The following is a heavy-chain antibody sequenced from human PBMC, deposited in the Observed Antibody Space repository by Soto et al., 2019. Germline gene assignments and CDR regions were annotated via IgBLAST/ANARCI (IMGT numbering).Heavy chain of an antibody. J-gene: IGHJ3*02. V-gene: IGHV3-33*01. CDR3: ARDMYYYDSSGYDHNAFEI. Sequence: GGSLRLSCAASGFTSSSYGMHWVRQAPGKGLEWVAVIWYDGSNKYYADSVKGRFTISRDNSKNTLYLQMNSLRAEDTAVYYCARDMYYYDSSGYDHNAFEISGQGTMVTVSS. CDR2: IWYDGSNK. CDR1: GFTSSSYG. D-gene: IGHD3-22*01.